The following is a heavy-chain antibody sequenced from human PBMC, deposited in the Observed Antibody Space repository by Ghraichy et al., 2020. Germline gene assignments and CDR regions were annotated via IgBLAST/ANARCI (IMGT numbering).Heavy chain of an antibody. CDR2: ISYSGHT. D-gene: IGHD1-1*01. CDR1: GGSISIANYY. J-gene: IGHJ4*02. V-gene: IGHV4-39*01. CDR3: ARLSATTDFDY. Sequence: GSLRLSCTVSGGSISIANYYWGWIRQSPGPGLEWIGSISYSGHTFFNPSLKSRVTLSVDTSRNQFSLKLTSVTAADTAVYYCARLSATTDFDYWGQGTLVTVSS.